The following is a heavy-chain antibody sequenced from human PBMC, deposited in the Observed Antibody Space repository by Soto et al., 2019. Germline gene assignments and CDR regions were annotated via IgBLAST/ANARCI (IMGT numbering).Heavy chain of an antibody. D-gene: IGHD6-6*01. Sequence: PSDTLSLTCTVSGGSISSGDYYWSWFRQPPGKGLEWIGYIYHSGSTYYNPSLKSRVTISVNTSKNQFSLKLSSVTAADTAVYYCARERPDGARLDPWGQGTLVTVS. CDR2: IYHSGST. J-gene: IGHJ5*02. CDR1: GGSISSGDYY. V-gene: IGHV4-30-4*02. CDR3: ARERPDGARLDP.